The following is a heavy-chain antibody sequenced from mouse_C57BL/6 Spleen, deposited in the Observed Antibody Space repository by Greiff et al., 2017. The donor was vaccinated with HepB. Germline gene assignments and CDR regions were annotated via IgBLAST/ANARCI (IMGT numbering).Heavy chain of an antibody. D-gene: IGHD4-1*01. CDR2: ISYSGST. Sequence: EVQLQESGPGMVKPSQSLSLTCTVTGYSITSGYDWHWIRHFPGNKLEWMGYISYSGSTNYNPSLKSRISITHDTSKNHFFLKLNSVTTEDTATYYCARDRGLGPYYYAMDYWGQGTSVTVSS. CDR3: ARDRGLGPYYYAMDY. CDR1: GYSITSGYD. V-gene: IGHV3-1*01. J-gene: IGHJ4*01.